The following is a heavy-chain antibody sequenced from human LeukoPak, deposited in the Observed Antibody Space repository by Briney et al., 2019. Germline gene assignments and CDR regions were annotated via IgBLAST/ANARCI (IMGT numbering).Heavy chain of an antibody. CDR1: GFTFSDYY. CDR3: ARQIAAAIYTFDY. Sequence: GGSLRLSCAASGFTFSDYYMSWIRQAPGKGLEWVSYISSSGSTIYYADSVKGRFTISRDNAKNSLYLQMNSLRAEDTAVYYCARQIAAAIYTFDYWGQGTLVTVSS. J-gene: IGHJ4*02. D-gene: IGHD6-13*01. V-gene: IGHV3-11*01. CDR2: ISSSGSTI.